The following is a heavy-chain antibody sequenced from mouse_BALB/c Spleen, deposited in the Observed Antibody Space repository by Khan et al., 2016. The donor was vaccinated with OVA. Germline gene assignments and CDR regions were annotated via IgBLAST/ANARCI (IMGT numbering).Heavy chain of an antibody. J-gene: IGHJ3*01. D-gene: IGHD2-2*01. V-gene: IGHV1-80*01. CDR2: IYPGDGDT. CDR3: ARSGYDYFAY. Sequence: QVQLKESGAELVRPGSSVKISCKASGYAFSSYWMNWVKQRPGQGLEWIGQIYPGDGDTKYNGKFKGKVTLTADKSSTTAYMHLSSLTSEDSAVYFCARSGYDYFAYWGQGTLVTVSA. CDR1: GYAFSSYW.